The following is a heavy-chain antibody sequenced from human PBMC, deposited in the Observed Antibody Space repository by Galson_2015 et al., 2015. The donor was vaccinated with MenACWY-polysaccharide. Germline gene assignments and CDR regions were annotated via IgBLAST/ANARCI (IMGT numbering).Heavy chain of an antibody. Sequence: SLRLSCAASGFTFSSYWMHWVRQAPGKGLVWVSRINSDGSSTSYADSVKGRFTISRDNAKNSLYLQMNSLRAEDTAVYYCARTDGLGYCSSTSCYAVYYYGMDVWGQGTTVTVSS. D-gene: IGHD2-2*01. CDR2: INSDGSST. J-gene: IGHJ6*02. V-gene: IGHV3-74*01. CDR3: ARTDGLGYCSSTSCYAVYYYGMDV. CDR1: GFTFSSYW.